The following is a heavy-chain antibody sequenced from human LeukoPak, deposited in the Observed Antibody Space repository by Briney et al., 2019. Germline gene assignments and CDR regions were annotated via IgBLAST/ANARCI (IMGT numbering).Heavy chain of an antibody. V-gene: IGHV4-59*01. CDR2: IYYSGST. D-gene: IGHD6-19*01. CDR3: ARDPGVYSSGWYPPFDP. Sequence: SETLSLTCTVSGGSISSYYWSWIRQPPGKGLEWIGYIYYSGSTNYNPSLKSRVTISVDTSKNQFSLKLSSVTAADTAAYYCARDPGVYSSGWYPPFDPWGQGTLVTVSS. J-gene: IGHJ5*02. CDR1: GGSISSYY.